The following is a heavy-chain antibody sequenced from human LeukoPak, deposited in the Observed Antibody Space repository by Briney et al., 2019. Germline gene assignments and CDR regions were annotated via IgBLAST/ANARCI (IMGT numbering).Heavy chain of an antibody. D-gene: IGHD3-22*01. CDR2: INPNSGGT. CDR3: ARYPAYYYDSSGPPLDY. J-gene: IGHJ4*02. CDR1: GYTFTGYY. V-gene: IGHV1-2*02. Sequence: GASVKVSCKASGYTFTGYYMHWVRQASGQGLEWMGWINPNSGGTNYAQKFQGRVTMTRDTSISTAYMELSRLRSDDTAVYYCARYPAYYYDSSGPPLDYWGQGTLVTVSS.